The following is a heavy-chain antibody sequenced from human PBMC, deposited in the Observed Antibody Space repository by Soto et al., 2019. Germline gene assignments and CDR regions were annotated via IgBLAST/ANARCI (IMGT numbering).Heavy chain of an antibody. CDR1: GFTVSLNY. J-gene: IGHJ1*01. Sequence: EVQLVESGGGLVQPGGSLRLSCAASGFTVSLNYMNWVRQAPGTGLEWVSVISRNGTTYYADSVKGRFTISRDNSRDLVFLQMNSLRVEDTGIYYCARGRIAARLWGQGALVTVSS. V-gene: IGHV3-66*01. CDR2: ISRNGTT. CDR3: ARGRIAARL. D-gene: IGHD6-6*01.